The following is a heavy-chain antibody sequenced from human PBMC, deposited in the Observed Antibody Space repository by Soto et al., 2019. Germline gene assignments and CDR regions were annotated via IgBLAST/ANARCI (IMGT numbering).Heavy chain of an antibody. Sequence: SETLSLTCTVSGGSFSSYYWSWIRQPPGKGLEWIGYIYYSGSINYNPSLKSRVTISVDTSKNQFSLKVSSVIVADTAVYYCARTLFGWGIWFDPRGQGTLVTVSS. CDR3: ARTLFGWGIWFDP. CDR2: IYYSGSI. CDR1: GGSFSSYY. D-gene: IGHD3-10*02. J-gene: IGHJ5*02. V-gene: IGHV4-59*08.